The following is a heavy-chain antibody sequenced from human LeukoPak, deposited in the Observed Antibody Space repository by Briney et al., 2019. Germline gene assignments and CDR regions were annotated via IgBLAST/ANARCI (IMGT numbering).Heavy chain of an antibody. V-gene: IGHV3-23*01. Sequence: GGSLRLSCAASGFTFSSYAMSWVRQAPGKGLEWVSAISGSGGSTYYADSVKGRFTISRDNSKNTLYLQMNSLRAEDTAVYYCVRGTMIVVVINPPFDYWGQGTLVTVSP. CDR1: GFTFSSYA. J-gene: IGHJ4*02. CDR3: VRGTMIVVVINPPFDY. CDR2: ISGSGGST. D-gene: IGHD3-22*01.